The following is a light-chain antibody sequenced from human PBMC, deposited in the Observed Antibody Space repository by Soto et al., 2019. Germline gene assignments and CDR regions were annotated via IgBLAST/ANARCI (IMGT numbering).Light chain of an antibody. V-gene: IGKV3-11*01. CDR2: DAS. J-gene: IGKJ3*01. CDR1: QSVSAY. CDR3: QQRNNLHFT. Sequence: EIVLTQSPASLSLSPGERATLSCRASQSVSAYLAWYQQKPGQAPRLLIYDASNMATGIPARFSGSGSGTDFTFTISSLQPEDIAIYYCQQRNNLHFTFGRGTKVEIK.